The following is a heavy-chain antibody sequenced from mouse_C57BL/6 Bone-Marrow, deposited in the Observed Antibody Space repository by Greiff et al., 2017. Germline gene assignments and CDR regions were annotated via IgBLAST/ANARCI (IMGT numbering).Heavy chain of an antibody. V-gene: IGHV1-26*01. CDR3: ARDGRLRYFDY. D-gene: IGHD2-4*01. CDR1: GYTFTDYY. J-gene: IGHJ2*01. Sequence: VQLQQSGPELVKPGASVKISCKASGYTFTDYYMNWVKQSHGKSLEWIGDINPNNGGTSYTQKFKGKATLTVDKSSSTAYMELRSLTSEDSAVYYCARDGRLRYFDYWGQGTTLTVSS. CDR2: INPNNGGT.